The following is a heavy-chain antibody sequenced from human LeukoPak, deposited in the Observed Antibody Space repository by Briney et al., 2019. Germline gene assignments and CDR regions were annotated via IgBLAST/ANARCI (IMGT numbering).Heavy chain of an antibody. CDR2: IYYSGST. D-gene: IGHD2-15*01. CDR3: ASQRGVVAAFDY. CDR1: GGSISSYY. J-gene: IGHJ4*02. Sequence: SETLSLTCTVSGGSISSYYWSWIRQPPGKGLEWIGYIYYSGSTNYNPSLKSRVTISVDTSKNQFSLKLSSVTAADTAVYYCASQRGVVAAFDYWGQGTLVTVSS. V-gene: IGHV4-59*08.